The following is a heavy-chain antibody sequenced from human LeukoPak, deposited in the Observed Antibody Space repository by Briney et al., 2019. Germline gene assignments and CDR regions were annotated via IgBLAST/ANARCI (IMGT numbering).Heavy chain of an antibody. CDR3: ARGSHYYLNWFDP. CDR2: IYYSGST. J-gene: IGHJ5*02. D-gene: IGHD3-22*01. Sequence: SETLSLTCTVSGGSTSSYYWSWIRQPPGKGLEWIGYIYYSGSTNYNPSLKSRVTISVDTSKNQFSLKLGSVTAADTAVYYCARGSHYYLNWFDPWGQGTLVTVSS. V-gene: IGHV4-59*01. CDR1: GGSTSSYY.